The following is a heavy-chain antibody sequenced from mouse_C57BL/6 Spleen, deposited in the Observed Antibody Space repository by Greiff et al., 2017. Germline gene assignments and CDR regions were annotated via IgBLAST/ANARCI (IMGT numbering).Heavy chain of an antibody. Sequence: EVKLVESGGGLVQPKGSLKLSCAASGFSFNTYAMNWVRQAPGKGLEWVARIRSKSNNYATYYADSVKDRFTISRDDSESMLYLQMNNLKTEDTAMYYCVSITGAMDYWGQGTSVTVSS. CDR1: GFSFNTYA. J-gene: IGHJ4*01. CDR2: IRSKSNNYAT. V-gene: IGHV10-1*01. CDR3: VSITGAMDY. D-gene: IGHD1-2*01.